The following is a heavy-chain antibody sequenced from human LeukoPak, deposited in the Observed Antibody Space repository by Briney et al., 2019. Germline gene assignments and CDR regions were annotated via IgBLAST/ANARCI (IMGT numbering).Heavy chain of an antibody. CDR3: ARGSGWSNPRLFDY. D-gene: IGHD6-19*01. Sequence: GASVKVSCKASGYTFTSYYMHWVRQAPGQGLEWMGWINTNTGNPTYAQGFTGRFVFSLDTSVSTAYLQISSLKAEDTAVYYCARGSGWSNPRLFDYWGQGTLVTVSS. CDR1: GYTFTSYY. CDR2: INTNTGNP. V-gene: IGHV7-4-1*02. J-gene: IGHJ4*02.